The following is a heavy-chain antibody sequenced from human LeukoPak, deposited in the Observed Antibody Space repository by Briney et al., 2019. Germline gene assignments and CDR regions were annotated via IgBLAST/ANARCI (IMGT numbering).Heavy chain of an antibody. V-gene: IGHV1-18*01. CDR3: AREMATIVNQFDY. Sequence: ASVKVSCKASGYTFTSKGLSWVRQVPGQGLEWMGWISTFRHNTDYAQNFQGRLTLTTDTFTSTAYMELRSLRSDDTAVYYCAREMATIVNQFDYWGQGTLVTASS. J-gene: IGHJ4*02. D-gene: IGHD5-24*01. CDR1: GYTFTSKG. CDR2: ISTFRHNT.